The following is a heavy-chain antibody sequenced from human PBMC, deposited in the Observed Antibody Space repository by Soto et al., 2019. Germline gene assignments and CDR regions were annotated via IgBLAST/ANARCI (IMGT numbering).Heavy chain of an antibody. CDR1: GYTFTSYG. Sequence: QVQLVQSEAEVKKPGASVKVSCKASGYTFTSYGISWVRQAPGQGLEWMGWISAYNGNTNYAQKLQGRVTMTTDTSMSTDYMELRSLRSDDTAVYYCARRQNYDILTGHVWGGIDYWGQGTLVTVSS. CDR3: ARRQNYDILTGHVWGGIDY. J-gene: IGHJ4*02. V-gene: IGHV1-18*01. D-gene: IGHD3-9*01. CDR2: ISAYNGNT.